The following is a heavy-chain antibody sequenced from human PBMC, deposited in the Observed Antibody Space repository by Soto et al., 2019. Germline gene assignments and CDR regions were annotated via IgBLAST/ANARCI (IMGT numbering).Heavy chain of an antibody. Sequence: GGSLRLSCAASGFTISSYGMHWVRQAPGKGLEWVAVIWYDGSNKYYADSVKGRFTISRDNSKNTLYLQMNSLRAEDTAVYYCARDGYGSGSYYIDYWGQGTLVTVSS. CDR2: IWYDGSNK. CDR1: GFTISSYG. J-gene: IGHJ4*02. V-gene: IGHV3-33*01. CDR3: ARDGYGSGSYYIDY. D-gene: IGHD3-10*01.